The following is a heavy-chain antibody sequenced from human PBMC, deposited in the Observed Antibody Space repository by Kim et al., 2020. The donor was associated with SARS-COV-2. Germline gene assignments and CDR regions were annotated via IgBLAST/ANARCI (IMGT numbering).Heavy chain of an antibody. CDR3: VKEAAFTTIVVDYYFDY. Sequence: VPGRFSLSRDNSKKTLYLQMNSLRTEDTALYYCVKEAAFTTIVVDYYFDYWGQGTLVTVSS. D-gene: IGHD3-22*01. J-gene: IGHJ4*02. V-gene: IGHV3-30*02.